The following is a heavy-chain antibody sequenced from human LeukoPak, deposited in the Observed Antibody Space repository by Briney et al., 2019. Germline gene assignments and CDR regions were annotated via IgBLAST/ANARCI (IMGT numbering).Heavy chain of an antibody. V-gene: IGHV3-23*01. CDR3: AKDSSMVVTSLFDQ. CDR1: GFTFSSYA. D-gene: IGHD4-23*01. CDR2: ITGSGVTT. Sequence: PGGSLRLSCVVSGFTFSSYAMSWVRQAPGKGLEWVSSITGSGVTTYYADSVKGRFTISRDNSRNTLYLQMNSLRAEDTAVYYCAKDSSMVVTSLFDQWGQGTLVTVSS. J-gene: IGHJ4*02.